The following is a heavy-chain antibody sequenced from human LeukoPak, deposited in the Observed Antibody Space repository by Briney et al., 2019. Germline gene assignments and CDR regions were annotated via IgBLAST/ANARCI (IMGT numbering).Heavy chain of an antibody. CDR2: IKGDGIST. V-gene: IGHV3-74*01. Sequence: GGSLRLSCAASGFDFSSNWMHWVRHAPGQGLVWVSRIKGDGISTNYADSVKGRFTISRDNSKNTLYLQMNSLRAEDTAVYYCARENRPAFAGGSCFDYWGQGTLVTVSS. J-gene: IGHJ4*02. D-gene: IGHD2-15*01. CDR3: ARENRPAFAGGSCFDY. CDR1: GFDFSSNW.